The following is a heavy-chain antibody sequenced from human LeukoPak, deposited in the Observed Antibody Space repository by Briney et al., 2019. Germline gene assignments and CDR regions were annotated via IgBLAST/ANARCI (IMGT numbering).Heavy chain of an antibody. D-gene: IGHD5-24*01. J-gene: IGHJ4*02. V-gene: IGHV1-69*05. Sequence: GASVKVSCKASGGTFSSYAISWVRQAPGQGLEWMGGIIPIFGTANYAQKFQGRVTITTDESTSTAYMELSSLRSEDTAVYYCARGGLGDGYRYYFDYWGQGTLVTVSS. CDR2: IIPIFGTA. CDR1: GGTFSSYA. CDR3: ARGGLGDGYRYYFDY.